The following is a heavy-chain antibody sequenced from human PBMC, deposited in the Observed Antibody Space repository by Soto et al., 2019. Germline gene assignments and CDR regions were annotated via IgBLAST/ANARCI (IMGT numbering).Heavy chain of an antibody. CDR3: ARSQGSSTSLEIYYYYYYGMDV. CDR2: IIPISGTA. J-gene: IGHJ6*02. CDR1: GGTFSSYA. V-gene: IGHV1-69*01. D-gene: IGHD2-2*01. Sequence: QVQLVQSGAEVKKPGSSVKVSCKASGGTFSSYAISWVRQAPGQGLEWMGGIIPISGTANYAQKFQGRVTITADESTITAYMELSSLRSEDTAVYYCARSQGSSTSLEIYYYYYYGMDVSGQGTTVTVSS.